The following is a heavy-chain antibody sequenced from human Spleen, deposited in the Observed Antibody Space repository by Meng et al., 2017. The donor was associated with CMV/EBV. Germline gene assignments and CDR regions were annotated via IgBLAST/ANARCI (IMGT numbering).Heavy chain of an antibody. J-gene: IGHJ4*02. CDR3: ARDYYGIDY. CDR1: GFTFSDSA. CDR2: IRSKANTYAT. D-gene: IGHD3-10*01. Sequence: LFCAASGFTFSDSAIHWVRQASGKGLEWVGRIRSKANTYATAYAASVKGRFTISRDDSKNTAYLQMNSLKTEDTAVYYCARDYYGIDYWGQGTLVTVSS. V-gene: IGHV3-73*01.